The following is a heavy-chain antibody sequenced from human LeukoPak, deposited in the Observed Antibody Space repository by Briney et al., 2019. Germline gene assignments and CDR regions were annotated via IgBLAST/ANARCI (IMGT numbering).Heavy chain of an antibody. CDR1: GFTFNIYA. J-gene: IGHJ4*02. V-gene: IGHV3-23*01. D-gene: IGHD3-10*01. Sequence: GRSLRLSCAASGFTFNIYAMSWVRQAPGKGLEWVSAISGRGTTYYADSVKGRFTVSRDNSKNTLYLQMNSLRAEDTAVYYCAKDPMVRGSTYDYWGQGTLVTVSS. CDR3: AKDPMVRGSTYDY. CDR2: ISGRGTT.